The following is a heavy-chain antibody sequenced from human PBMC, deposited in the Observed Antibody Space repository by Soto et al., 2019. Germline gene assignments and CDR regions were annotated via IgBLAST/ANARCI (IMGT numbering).Heavy chain of an antibody. D-gene: IGHD3-10*01. V-gene: IGHV4-59*12. J-gene: IGHJ6*02. CDR3: AREGFGPLHGLVDV. CDR2: VHHSWGS. CDR1: GGSISSYY. Sequence: QVQLQESGPGLVKPSETLSLSCTVSGGSISSYYWSWFRQSPGKRMEWIGYVHHSWGSSYNPSLQSRVAISVDTSKSPFSLTVTSVTATATAVYDCAREGFGPLHGLVDVWGQGTTVTVYS.